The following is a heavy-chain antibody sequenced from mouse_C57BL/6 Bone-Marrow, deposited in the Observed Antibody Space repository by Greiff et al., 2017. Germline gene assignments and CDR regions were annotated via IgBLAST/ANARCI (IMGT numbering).Heavy chain of an antibody. V-gene: IGHV6-6*01. CDR3: TRYYYA. CDR2: IRNKANNHAT. D-gene: IGHD1-1*01. J-gene: IGHJ2*01. CDR1: GFTFTDYY. Sequence: EVKLMESGGGLVQPGGSLSLSCAASGFTFTDYYMSWVRQPPGKALEWVAEIRNKANNHATYYAESVKGRFTISRDDSKSSVYLQMNSLRAEDTGIYYCTRYYYAWGQGTTLTVSS.